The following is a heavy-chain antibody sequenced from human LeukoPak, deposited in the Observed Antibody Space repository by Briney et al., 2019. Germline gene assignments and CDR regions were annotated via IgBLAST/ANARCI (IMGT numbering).Heavy chain of an antibody. CDR2: ISYDGSNK. D-gene: IGHD5/OR15-5a*01. V-gene: IGHV3-30*04. CDR1: GFTFSSYA. CDR3: ARVSLYEPSYYFDY. J-gene: IGHJ4*02. Sequence: GRSLRLSCAASGFTFSSYAMHWVRQAPGKGLEWVAVISYDGSNKYYADSVKGRFTISRDNSKNTLYLQMNSLRAEDTAVYYCARVSLYEPSYYFDYWGQGTLVTVSS.